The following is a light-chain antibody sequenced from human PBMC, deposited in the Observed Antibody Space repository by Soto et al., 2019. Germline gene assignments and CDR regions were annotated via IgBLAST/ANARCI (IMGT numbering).Light chain of an antibody. J-gene: IGLJ2*01. CDR2: ADI. CDR3: QSYDSIMTGDI. V-gene: IGLV1-40*01. Sequence: QSVLTQPPSVSGAPGQRVTISCTGSSSNFGTGFHVHWYKQLPGGAPKLLIYADINRPSGVSDRISGSRSGTSASLAITGLQAEDEAVYYCQSYDSIMTGDIFGGGTKLTVL. CDR1: SSNFGTGFH.